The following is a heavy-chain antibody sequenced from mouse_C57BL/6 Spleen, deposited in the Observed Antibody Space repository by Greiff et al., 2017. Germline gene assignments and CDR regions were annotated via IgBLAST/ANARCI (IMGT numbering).Heavy chain of an antibody. CDR2: INPTNGGT. Sequence: VQLQQSGPELVKPGASVKMSCKASGYTFPDYNINWVKQSPGKSLEWIGYINPTNGGTSYNEKFKGKATLTVTKSSSAAYMELRSLSSEDSAFYYCGSLYYGNYWGQGTTLTVSS. D-gene: IGHD2-1*01. J-gene: IGHJ2*01. CDR3: GSLYYGNY. V-gene: IGHV1-22*01. CDR1: GYTFPDYN.